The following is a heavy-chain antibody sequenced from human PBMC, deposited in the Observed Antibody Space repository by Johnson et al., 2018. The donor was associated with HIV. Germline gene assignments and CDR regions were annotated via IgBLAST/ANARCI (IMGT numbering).Heavy chain of an antibody. V-gene: IGHV3-30*02. CDR1: GFTFDDYG. CDR3: SKEGSSSPWAFDI. Sequence: QVQLVESGGGVVRPGGSLRLSCAASGFTFDDYGMSWVRQAPGKGLEWVAVVWYDGSNKYYADSVKGRFTISRDNSKNTLYLQMNNLRPEDTALYYCSKEGSSSPWAFDIWGQGTIVTVSS. CDR2: VWYDGSNK. D-gene: IGHD2-15*01. J-gene: IGHJ3*02.